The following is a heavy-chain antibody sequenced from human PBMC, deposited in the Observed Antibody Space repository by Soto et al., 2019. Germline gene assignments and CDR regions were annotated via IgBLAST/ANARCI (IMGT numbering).Heavy chain of an antibody. D-gene: IGHD3-10*01. CDR2: ITDTGGDA. CDR1: GLTFGSRA. J-gene: IGHJ4*01. CDR3: PGGARASYPGSQIFYF. V-gene: IGHV3-23*01. Sequence: WGSLRLSCVASGLTFGSRAMSWVRQAPGEGLQWVSTITDTGGDAKYADSVRGRFVISRDNSKKTLYLQMTSLTAEDSAMYQCPGGARASYPGSQIFYFWGRRPMFTVSS.